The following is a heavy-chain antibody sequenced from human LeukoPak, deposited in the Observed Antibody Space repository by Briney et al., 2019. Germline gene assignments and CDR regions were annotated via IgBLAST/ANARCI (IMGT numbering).Heavy chain of an antibody. CDR2: IYYSGNT. CDR1: GGSISGYY. D-gene: IGHD2-15*01. CDR3: ARGAPEYCSGGSCYRPFFDY. J-gene: IGHJ4*02. Sequence: SETLSLTCTVSGGSISGYYWSWIRQPPGKGLECIGYIYYSGNTKYNPSLKSRVTISVDTSKNQFSLKLSSVTAADTAVYYCARGAPEYCSGGSCYRPFFDYWGQGTLVTVSS. V-gene: IGHV4-59*01.